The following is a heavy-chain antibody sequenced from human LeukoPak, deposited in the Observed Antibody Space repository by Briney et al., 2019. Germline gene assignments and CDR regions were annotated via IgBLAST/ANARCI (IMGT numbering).Heavy chain of an antibody. V-gene: IGHV1-46*01. CDR3: AREGVAGTGLVY. CDR1: GYTFIMYN. J-gene: IGHJ4*02. Sequence: ASVKVSCKASGYTFIMYNMHWVRQAPGQGLEWMGIINPSGGTSYAQKLQGRITMTRDTSTSTLYMELSSLRSEDTAVYYCAREGVAGTGLVYWGQGTLVTVSS. D-gene: IGHD6-13*01. CDR2: INPSGGT.